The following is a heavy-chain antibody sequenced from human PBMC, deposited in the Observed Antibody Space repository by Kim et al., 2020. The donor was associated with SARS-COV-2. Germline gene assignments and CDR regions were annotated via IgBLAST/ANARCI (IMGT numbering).Heavy chain of an antibody. V-gene: IGHV3-23*01. CDR3: AKGQRLRYFDWLLNSLDY. D-gene: IGHD3-9*01. J-gene: IGHJ4*02. Sequence: KGRFTISRDNSKNPLYLQMNSLRAEDTAVYYCAKGQRLRYFDWLLNSLDYWGQGTLVTVSS.